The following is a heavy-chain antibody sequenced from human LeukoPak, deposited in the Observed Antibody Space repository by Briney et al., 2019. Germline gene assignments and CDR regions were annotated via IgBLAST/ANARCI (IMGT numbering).Heavy chain of an antibody. J-gene: IGHJ3*02. CDR3: AKDRPDYYYDGSGYGGAFDI. Sequence: GGSLRLSCAASGFTFSSYGMHWVRQAPGKGLEWVAVISYDGSNKYYADSVKGRFTISRDNSKNTLYLQMNSLRAEDTAVYYCAKDRPDYYYDGSGYGGAFDIWGQGTMVTVSS. CDR2: ISYDGSNK. CDR1: GFTFSSYG. D-gene: IGHD3-22*01. V-gene: IGHV3-30*18.